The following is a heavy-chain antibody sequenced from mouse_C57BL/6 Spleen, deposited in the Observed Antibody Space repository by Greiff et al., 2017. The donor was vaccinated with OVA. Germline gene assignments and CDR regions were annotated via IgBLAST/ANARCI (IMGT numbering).Heavy chain of an antibody. CDR2: IRSKSNNYAT. CDR1: GFSFNTYA. CDR3: VRHGNYPNAMDY. J-gene: IGHJ4*01. D-gene: IGHD2-1*01. Sequence: EVQLVESGGGLVQPKGSLKLSCAASGFSFNTYAMNWVRQAPGKGLEWVARIRSKSNNYATYYADSVKDRFTISRDDSESMLYLQMNNLKTEDTAMYYCVRHGNYPNAMDYWGQGTSVTVSS. V-gene: IGHV10-1*01.